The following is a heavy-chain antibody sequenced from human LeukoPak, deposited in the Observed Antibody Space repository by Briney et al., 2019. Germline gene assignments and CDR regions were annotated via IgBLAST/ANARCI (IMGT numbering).Heavy chain of an antibody. CDR1: GYTFTDYY. J-gene: IGHJ4*02. Sequence: ASVKVSCKPSGYTFTDYYLHWVRQAPGQGLEWMGMINPSSGSTSYAQKFQGRVTMTRGTSTNTVYMELSSLRSEDTALYYCARESDIGKDFDHWGQGTLVTVSS. CDR2: INPSSGST. D-gene: IGHD2-15*01. V-gene: IGHV1-46*01. CDR3: ARESDIGKDFDH.